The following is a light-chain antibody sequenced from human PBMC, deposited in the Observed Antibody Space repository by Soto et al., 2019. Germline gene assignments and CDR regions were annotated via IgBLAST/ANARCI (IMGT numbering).Light chain of an antibody. CDR2: GAS. V-gene: IGKV3-20*01. J-gene: IGKJ4*01. CDR1: QSVSSSY. Sequence: EIVLTQSPGTLSLSPGERATLSCRASQSVSSSYLAWYQQKPGQAPRLLIYGASSRATGIPDRFSGSGSGTDFTLTISRLEPEDFAVYYCQQYGSSPVTFDGGTKVEI. CDR3: QQYGSSPVT.